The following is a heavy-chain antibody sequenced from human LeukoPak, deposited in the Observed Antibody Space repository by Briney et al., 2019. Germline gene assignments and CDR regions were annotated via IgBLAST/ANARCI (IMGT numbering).Heavy chain of an antibody. CDR1: GGSISSSSYY. D-gene: IGHD3-22*01. CDR3: ARRDMNYYDSSPSFDY. V-gene: IGHV4-39*07. Sequence: SETLSLTCTVSGGSISSSSYYWGWIRQPPGKGLEWIGSIYYSGSTYYNPSLKSRVTISVDTSKNQFSLKLSSVTAADTAVYYCARRDMNYYDSSPSFDYWGQGTLVTVSS. CDR2: IYYSGST. J-gene: IGHJ4*02.